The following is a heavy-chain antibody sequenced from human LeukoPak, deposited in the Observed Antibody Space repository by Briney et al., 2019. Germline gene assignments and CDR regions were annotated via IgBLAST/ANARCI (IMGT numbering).Heavy chain of an antibody. Sequence: PGGSLRLSCAASRFTFSSYRINWVRQAPGKGLEWVSSISSSSSYIYYADSVKGRFTISRDNAKNSLYLQMNSLRAEDTAVYYCARVVASWDYYYMDVWGKGTTVTVSS. D-gene: IGHD5-12*01. J-gene: IGHJ6*03. CDR1: RFTFSSYR. CDR2: ISSSSSYI. V-gene: IGHV3-21*01. CDR3: ARVVASWDYYYMDV.